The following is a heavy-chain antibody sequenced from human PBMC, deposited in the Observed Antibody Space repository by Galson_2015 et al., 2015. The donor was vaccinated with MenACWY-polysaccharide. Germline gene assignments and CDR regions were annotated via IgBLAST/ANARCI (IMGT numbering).Heavy chain of an antibody. CDR1: GFTFSSYW. D-gene: IGHD2-2*01. J-gene: IGHJ5*02. CDR3: AIYCSSICCYGGGGP. CDR2: IRSDGSRT. V-gene: IGHV3-74*01. Sequence: SLRLSCAASGFTFSSYWMQWVRQVPGKGLEWVSHIRSDGSRTSDADSVKGRFTISRDNAKNTLYLQMNSLRAEDTAVYYCAIYCSSICCYGGGGPWGQGTLVIVSS.